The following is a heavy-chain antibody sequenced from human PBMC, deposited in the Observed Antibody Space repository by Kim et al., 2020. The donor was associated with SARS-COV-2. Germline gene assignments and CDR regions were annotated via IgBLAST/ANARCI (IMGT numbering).Heavy chain of an antibody. Sequence: ADSMEGRFTISRDHSKNMVYLQMNSLRPEDTAVYYCAKGQSGKYQERYTDSWGQGTLVTVSS. CDR3: AKGQSGKYQERYTDS. V-gene: IGHV3-23*01. D-gene: IGHD2-2*01. J-gene: IGHJ4*02.